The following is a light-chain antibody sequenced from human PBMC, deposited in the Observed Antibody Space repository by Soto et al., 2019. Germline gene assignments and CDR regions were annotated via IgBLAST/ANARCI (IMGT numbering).Light chain of an antibody. CDR1: SSDIGGYNY. V-gene: IGLV2-11*01. CDR2: DVS. J-gene: IGLJ2*01. CDR3: CAYAGSYTFI. Sequence: QSVLTQPRSVSGSPGQSVTISCTGTSSDIGGYNYVSWYQQQPGKAPKLIIYDVSKRPSGVPDRFSGSKSGNTASLTISGLQAEDETDYYCCAYAGSYTFIFGGGTKVTVL.